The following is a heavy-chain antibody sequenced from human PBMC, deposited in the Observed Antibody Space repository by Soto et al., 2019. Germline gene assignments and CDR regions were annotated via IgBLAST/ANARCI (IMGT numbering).Heavy chain of an antibody. CDR3: ANTVV. CDR1: GFSISHYS. CDR2: IKEDGSEQ. V-gene: IGHV3-7*05. J-gene: IGHJ6*01. Sequence: PGGSLRLSCAASGFSISHYSMSWVRQAPGKGLEWVANIKEDGSEQNYVDSPKGRFTISRDNAKNSLYLQMNSLRADDTAVYYCANTVVRGLGTTVTVSS. D-gene: IGHD3-10*01.